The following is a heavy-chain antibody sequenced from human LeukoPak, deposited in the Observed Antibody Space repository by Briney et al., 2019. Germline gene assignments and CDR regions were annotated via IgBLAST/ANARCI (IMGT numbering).Heavy chain of an antibody. CDR2: IIPISGTA. J-gene: IGHJ6*03. D-gene: IGHD6-19*01. CDR1: GGTFGNYA. V-gene: IGHV1-69*05. CDR3: ARTQWLVDYYYYYYMDV. Sequence: SVKVSCKASGGTFGNYAISWVRQAPGEGLEWMGAIIPISGTANYAQKFQGRITITTDESTSTAYMELSSLGSEDTAVYYCARTQWLVDYYYYYYMDVWGKGTTVTVSS.